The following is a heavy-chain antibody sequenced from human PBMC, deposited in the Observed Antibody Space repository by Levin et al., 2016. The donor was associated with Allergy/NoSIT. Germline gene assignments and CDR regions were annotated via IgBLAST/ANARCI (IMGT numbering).Heavy chain of an antibody. V-gene: IGHV3-48*03. D-gene: IGHD2-2*02. CDR3: ASRPANLGYCSSTSCYTGIQDY. Sequence: LSLTCAASGFTFSSYEMNWVRQAPGKGLEWVSYISSSGSTIYYADSVKGRFTISRDNAKNSLYLQMNSLRAEDTAVYYCASRPANLGYCSSTSCYTGIQDYWGQGTLVTVSS. CDR2: ISSSGSTI. J-gene: IGHJ4*02. CDR1: GFTFSSYE.